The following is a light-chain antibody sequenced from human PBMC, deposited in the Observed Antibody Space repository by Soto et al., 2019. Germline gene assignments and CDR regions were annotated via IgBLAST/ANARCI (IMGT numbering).Light chain of an antibody. CDR2: DAS. J-gene: IGKJ1*01. CDR3: QQYNSYWT. CDR1: QSISSW. V-gene: IGKV1-5*01. Sequence: DIQMTQSPSTLSASVGDRVTIPCRASQSISSWLAWYQQKPGKAPELLIYDASSLESGVPSRFSGSGSGTEFTLTISSLQPDDFATYYCQQYNSYWTFGQGTKVDIK.